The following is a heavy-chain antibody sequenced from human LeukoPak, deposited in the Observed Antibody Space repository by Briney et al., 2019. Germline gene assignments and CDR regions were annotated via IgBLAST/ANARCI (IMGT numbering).Heavy chain of an antibody. D-gene: IGHD6-6*01. CDR1: GFTFSSYS. J-gene: IGHJ4*02. CDR3: ARDPGAYSRSPIDS. CDR2: ISSSSSYI. V-gene: IGHV3-21*01. Sequence: GGSLRLSCAASGFTFSSYSMNWVRQAPGKGLEWVSSISSSSSYIYYADSVKGRFTISRGNAKNSLYLQMNSLRAEDTAVYYCARDPGAYSRSPIDSWGQGTPVTVSS.